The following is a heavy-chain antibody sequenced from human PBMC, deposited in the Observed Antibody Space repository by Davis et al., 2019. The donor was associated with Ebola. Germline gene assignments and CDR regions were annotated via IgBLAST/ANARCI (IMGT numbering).Heavy chain of an antibody. V-gene: IGHV4-39*01. CDR2: IYYSGST. CDR1: GGSISSSSYY. D-gene: IGHD2-2*01. J-gene: IGHJ5*02. Sequence: SETLSLTCTVSGGSISSSSYYWGWIRQPPGKGLEWIGSIYYSGSTYHNPSLKSRVTISVDTSKNQFSLKLSSVTAADTAVYYCARHRVTAAILDLVWFDPWGQGTLVTVSS. CDR3: ARHRVTAAILDLVWFDP.